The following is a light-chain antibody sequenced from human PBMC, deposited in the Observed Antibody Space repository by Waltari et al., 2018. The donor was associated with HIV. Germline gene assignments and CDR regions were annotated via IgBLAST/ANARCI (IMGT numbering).Light chain of an antibody. Sequence: QSALTQPASVSGSPGQSITIPCPGTNSDFGRYDFVSWYQQYPCNAPRLIISDVRNRPSGISSRFSGSKYGYTASLTISGLRAEDEADYFCSSWTSSTTLVFGTGTKVTVL. J-gene: IGLJ1*01. V-gene: IGLV2-14*01. CDR1: NSDFGRYDF. CDR2: DVR. CDR3: SSWTSSTTLV.